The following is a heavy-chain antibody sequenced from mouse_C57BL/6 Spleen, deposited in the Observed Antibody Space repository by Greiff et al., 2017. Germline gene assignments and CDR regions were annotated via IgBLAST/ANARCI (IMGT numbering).Heavy chain of an antibody. CDR2: IWSGGST. CDR1: GFSLTSYG. D-gene: IGHD2-12*01. J-gene: IGHJ3*01. CDR3: ARGDYRKAWFAY. V-gene: IGHV2-2*01. Sequence: VKLMESGPGLVQPSQSQSITCTVSGFSLTSYGVHWVRQSPGKGLEWLGVIWSGGSTDYNAAFISRLSISKDNSKSQVFFKMNSLQADDTAIYYCARGDYRKAWFAYWGQGTLVTVSA.